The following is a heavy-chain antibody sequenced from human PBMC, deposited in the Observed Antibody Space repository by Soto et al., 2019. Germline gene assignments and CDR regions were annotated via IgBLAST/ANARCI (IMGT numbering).Heavy chain of an antibody. V-gene: IGHV1-69*13. CDR3: ARRYCASDNCPLFYYFVDL. Sequence: ASVKVSCKASGGTFNKFAFSWVRQAPGQGFEWMGGIIPVFRSANYAQRFRGRITITADEYTSTVYLYLNDLRSDDTAVYYCARRYCASDNCPLFYYFVDLWGLGTTVTVSS. J-gene: IGHJ6*02. CDR2: IIPVFRSA. D-gene: IGHD2-21*02. CDR1: GGTFNKFA.